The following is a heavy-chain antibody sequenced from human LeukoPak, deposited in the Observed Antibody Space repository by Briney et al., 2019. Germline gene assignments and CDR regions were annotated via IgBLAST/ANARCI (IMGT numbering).Heavy chain of an antibody. CDR3: AREVVTELPDY. CDR2: ISYDESNK. V-gene: IGHV3-30*03. CDR1: GFTFSSYG. D-gene: IGHD2-21*02. J-gene: IGHJ4*02. Sequence: GGSLRLSCAASGFTFSSYGMHWVRQAPGKGLEWVAVISYDESNKYYADSVKGRFTISRDNSKNTLYLQMNSLRAEDTAVYYCAREVVTELPDYWGQGTLVTVSS.